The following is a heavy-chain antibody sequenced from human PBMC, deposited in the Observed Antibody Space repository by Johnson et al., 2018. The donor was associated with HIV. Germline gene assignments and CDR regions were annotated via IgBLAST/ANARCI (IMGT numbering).Heavy chain of an antibody. D-gene: IGHD1-7*01. CDR2: ISGRGGST. Sequence: VLLLESGGGLIQPGVSLRLSCEASGFTFSSYAMNWVRQAPGKGLEWVSAISGRGGSTYYADSVKGRFTISRDNSKNTLYLQMNSLRAEDTAVYYCARDSVRELQLPDGFDIWGQGTMVTVSS. CDR3: ARDSVRELQLPDGFDI. CDR1: GFTFSSYA. V-gene: IGHV3-23*01. J-gene: IGHJ3*02.